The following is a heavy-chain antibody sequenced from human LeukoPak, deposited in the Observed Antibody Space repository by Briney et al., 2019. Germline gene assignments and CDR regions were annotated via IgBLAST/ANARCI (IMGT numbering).Heavy chain of an antibody. CDR2: ISGYNGNT. CDR3: ARAYTGHFDPPNYYYMDV. D-gene: IGHD3-9*01. Sequence: ASVKVSCKASGYIFINYGISWVRQAPGQGLEWMGWISGYNGNTKYTQKIQGRVTMTTDTSTSTAYMELRSLRSDDTAVYYCARAYTGHFDPPNYYYMDVWGKGTTVTISS. V-gene: IGHV1-18*01. CDR1: GYIFINYG. J-gene: IGHJ6*03.